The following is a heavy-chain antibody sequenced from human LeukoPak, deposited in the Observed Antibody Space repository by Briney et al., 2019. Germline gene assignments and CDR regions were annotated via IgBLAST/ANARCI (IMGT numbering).Heavy chain of an antibody. D-gene: IGHD4-17*01. Sequence: PSETLSLTCTVSGGSISSGSYYWSWLRQPAGKGLEWIGRIYTSGSTNYNPSLKSRVTISVDTSKNQFSLKLSSVTAADTAVYYCASEVYVDYGDYYYYGMDVWGQGTTVTVSS. J-gene: IGHJ6*02. CDR1: GGSISSGSYY. CDR2: IYTSGST. CDR3: ASEVYVDYGDYYYYGMDV. V-gene: IGHV4-61*02.